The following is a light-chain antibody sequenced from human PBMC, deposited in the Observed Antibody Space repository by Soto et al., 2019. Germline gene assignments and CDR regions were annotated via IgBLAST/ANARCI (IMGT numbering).Light chain of an antibody. CDR3: AGWDDSLNGLV. CDR2: SND. V-gene: IGLV1-44*01. J-gene: IGLJ2*01. CDR1: SSNIGRNT. Sequence: QSVLTQPPSASGTPGQRVTISCSGSSSNIGRNTVNWYQHVPGTAPKLLIYSNDQRPSGVPDRCSGSKSGTSASLAISGLRAGDEADYYCAGWDDSLNGLVFGGGTKFTVL.